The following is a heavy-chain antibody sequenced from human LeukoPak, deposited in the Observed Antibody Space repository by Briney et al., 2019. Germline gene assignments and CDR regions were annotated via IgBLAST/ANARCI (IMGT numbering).Heavy chain of an antibody. D-gene: IGHD2/OR15-2a*01. CDR3: AKDKSSMGHNWFDP. J-gene: IGHJ5*02. CDR2: ISGSGGST. V-gene: IGHV3-23*01. Sequence: GGSLRLSCAASGFTFSSYAMSRVRQAPGKGLEWVSAISGSGGSTYYADSVKGRFTISRDNSKNTLYLQMNSLRAEDTAVYYCAKDKSSMGHNWFDPWGQGTLVTVSS. CDR1: GFTFSSYA.